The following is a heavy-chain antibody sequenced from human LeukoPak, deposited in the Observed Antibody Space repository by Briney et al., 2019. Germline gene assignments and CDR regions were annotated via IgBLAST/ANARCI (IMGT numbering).Heavy chain of an antibody. CDR1: GGSISSSNW. CDR3: ARAGSSTGYNWFDP. J-gene: IGHJ5*02. D-gene: IGHD2-2*01. CDR2: IYHSGST. Sequence: SETLSLTCAVSGGSISSSNWWSWVRQPPGKGLEWIGEIYHSGSTNYNPSLKSRVTISVDKSKNQFSLKLSSVTAADTAVYYCARAGSSTGYNWFDPWGQGTLVTVSS. V-gene: IGHV4-4*02.